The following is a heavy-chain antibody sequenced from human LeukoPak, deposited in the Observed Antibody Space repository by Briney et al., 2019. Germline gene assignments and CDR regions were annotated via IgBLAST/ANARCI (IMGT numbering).Heavy chain of an antibody. Sequence: GGSLRLSCAASGFSFSCCGMHWVRQAPGKGLDWVAVLWANRRNNYYADSVEGRFTISRDSSKNTLYLQMTSLRADDTAIYYCARERAPFDGFDIWGRGTVVTVSS. D-gene: IGHD4/OR15-4a*01. CDR1: GFSFSCCG. J-gene: IGHJ3*02. CDR2: LWANRRNN. V-gene: IGHV3-33*01. CDR3: ARERAPFDGFDI.